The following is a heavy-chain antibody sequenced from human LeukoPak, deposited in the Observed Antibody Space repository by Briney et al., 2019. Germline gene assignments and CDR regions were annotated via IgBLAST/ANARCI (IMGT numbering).Heavy chain of an antibody. J-gene: IGHJ4*02. Sequence: PGGSLRLSCAAPGFTFSSYGMHWVRQAPGKGLEWVAVISYDGSNKYYADSVKGRFTISRDNSKNTLYLQMNSLRAEDTAVYYCARGMHKTYYFDYWGQGTLVTVSS. CDR1: GFTFSSYG. CDR3: ARGMHKTYYFDY. CDR2: ISYDGSNK. V-gene: IGHV3-30*03.